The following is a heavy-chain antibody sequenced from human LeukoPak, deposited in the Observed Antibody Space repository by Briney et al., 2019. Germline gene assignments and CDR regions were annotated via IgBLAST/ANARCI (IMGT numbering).Heavy chain of an antibody. CDR3: ASSSSSAKLYYYYYYYMDV. D-gene: IGHD6-6*01. CDR2: MYHSGST. V-gene: IGHV4-38-2*02. CDR1: GYSISSGYY. Sequence: PSETLSLTCTVSGYSISSGYYWGWIRQPPGKGLEWIGSMYHSGSTYDNPSLKSRVTISVDTSKNQFSLKLSSVTAADTAVYYCASSSSSAKLYYYYYYYMDVWGKGTTVTVSS. J-gene: IGHJ6*03.